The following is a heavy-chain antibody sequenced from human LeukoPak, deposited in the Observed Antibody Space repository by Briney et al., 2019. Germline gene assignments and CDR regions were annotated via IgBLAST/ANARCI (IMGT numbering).Heavy chain of an antibody. Sequence: PSETLSLTCTVSGGSISGYYWSWIRQPPGKGLEWLGYIHYSGTTNYNPSLKSRVTISVDTSKNQFSLKLTSVTAADTAVYYCARDTLDSTGYSGGFDPWGQGTLVPVSS. D-gene: IGHD6-19*01. V-gene: IGHV4-59*12. CDR1: GGSISGYY. J-gene: IGHJ5*02. CDR2: IHYSGTT. CDR3: ARDTLDSTGYSGGFDP.